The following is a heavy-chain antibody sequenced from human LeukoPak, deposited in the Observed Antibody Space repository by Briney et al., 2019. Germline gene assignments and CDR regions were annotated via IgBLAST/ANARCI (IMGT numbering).Heavy chain of an antibody. D-gene: IGHD2-2*02. CDR2: ISSSGTIM. CDR1: GFSFGTYS. CDR3: AKGLGVVVPAAIFRDDAFDI. V-gene: IGHV3-48*04. J-gene: IGHJ3*02. Sequence: LPGGSLRLSCAASGFSFGTYSMNWVRQAPGKGLEWVSYISSSGTIMYYADSVKGRFTISRDNAKSSLYLQMNSLRAEDTALYYCAKGLGVVVPAAIFRDDAFDIWGQGTMVTVSS.